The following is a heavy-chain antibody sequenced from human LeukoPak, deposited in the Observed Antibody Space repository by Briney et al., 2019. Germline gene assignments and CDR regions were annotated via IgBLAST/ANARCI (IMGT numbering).Heavy chain of an antibody. CDR2: FYTSGST. CDR1: GGSISSGSYY. V-gene: IGHV4-61*02. CDR3: ARVRSGWFVDY. D-gene: IGHD3-10*01. J-gene: IGHJ4*02. Sequence: PSETLSLTCTVSGGSISSGSYYWSWIRQPAGKGLEWIGRFYTSGSTNYNPSLKSRVTISVDTSKNQFSLKLSSVTAADTAVYYCARVRSGWFVDYWGQGTLVTVSS.